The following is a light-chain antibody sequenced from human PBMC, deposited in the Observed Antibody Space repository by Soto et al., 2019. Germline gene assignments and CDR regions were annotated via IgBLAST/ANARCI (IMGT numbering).Light chain of an antibody. CDR3: SSYAGSNNYV. Sequence: QPVLTQPPSASGPPGQSVTISCTGTSSDVGRYNYVSWYQQHPGKAPKLVIYEVSKRPSGVPDRFSGSKSGNTASLTVSGLQAEDEADYYCSSYAGSNNYVFGTGTKVTVL. J-gene: IGLJ1*01. V-gene: IGLV2-8*01. CDR1: SSDVGRYNY. CDR2: EVS.